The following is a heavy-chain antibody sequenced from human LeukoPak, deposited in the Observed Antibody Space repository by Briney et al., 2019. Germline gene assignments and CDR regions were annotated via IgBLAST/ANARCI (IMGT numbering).Heavy chain of an antibody. CDR1: GFTFSSYA. CDR3: ARDTQYYDFWSGYPTPNWFDP. J-gene: IGHJ5*02. D-gene: IGHD3-3*01. Sequence: PGGSLRLSCAASGFTFSSYAMSWIRQPAGKGLEWIGRIYTSGSTNYNPSLKSRVTMSVDTSKNQFSLKLSSVTAADTAVYYCARDTQYYDFWSGYPTPNWFDPWGQGTLVTVSS. CDR2: IYTSGST. V-gene: IGHV4-4*07.